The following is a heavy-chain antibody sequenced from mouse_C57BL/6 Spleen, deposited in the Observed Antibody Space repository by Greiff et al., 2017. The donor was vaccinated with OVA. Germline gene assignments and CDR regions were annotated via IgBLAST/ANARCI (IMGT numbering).Heavy chain of an antibody. J-gene: IGHJ4*01. CDR1: GYTFTEYT. V-gene: IGHV1-62-2*01. CDR2: FYPGSGSI. D-gene: IGHD1-1*01. Sequence: VKLVESGAELVKPGASVKLSCKASGYTFTEYTIHWVKQRSGQGLEWIGWFYPGSGSIKYNEKFKDKATLTADKSSSTVYMELSRLTSEDSAVYFCARHETTVVGDYAMDYWGQGTSVTVSS. CDR3: ARHETTVVGDYAMDY.